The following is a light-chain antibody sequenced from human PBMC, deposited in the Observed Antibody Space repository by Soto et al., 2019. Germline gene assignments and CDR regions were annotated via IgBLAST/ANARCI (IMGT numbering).Light chain of an antibody. V-gene: IGKV1-39*01. CDR2: GAS. CDR3: QQSYSSWAT. J-gene: IGKJ4*01. Sequence: DIQMTQSPSSLAASVGDTITITCRARHSIVHFLNWYQLKPGKVPKLLIYGASTLNTVVPSRFSGRGSGTDFTLTLSSLKPADSASYCCQQSYSSWATFGGGTEVEI. CDR1: HSIVHF.